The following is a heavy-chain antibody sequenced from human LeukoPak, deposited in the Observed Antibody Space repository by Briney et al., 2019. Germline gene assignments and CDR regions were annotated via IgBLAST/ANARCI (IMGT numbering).Heavy chain of an antibody. J-gene: IGHJ4*02. V-gene: IGHV3-21*01. D-gene: IGHD3-16*02. CDR1: GFTFSSYS. Sequence: GSLRLSCAASGFTFSSYSMNWVRQAPGKGLEWVSSISSSCSYIYYSDSVKGRFTISRDNAKNSLYLQMNSLRAEDTAVYYCARTYDYVWGSYRYVSDYWGQGTLVTVSS. CDR2: ISSSCSYI. CDR3: ARTYDYVWGSYRYVSDY.